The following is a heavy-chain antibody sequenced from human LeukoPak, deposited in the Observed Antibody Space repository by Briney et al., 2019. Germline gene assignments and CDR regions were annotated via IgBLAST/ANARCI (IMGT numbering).Heavy chain of an antibody. J-gene: IGHJ4*02. CDR3: ARGRHVDTIFDY. D-gene: IGHD5-12*01. CDR2: IVQSGRT. Sequence: SETLSLTCTVYGGSFSGYYWTWIRQPPGKGLEWIGEIVQSGRTNYSPSLESRLTLSVDTSKNQFSLKLSSVTAADTAVYYCARGRHVDTIFDYWGQGTLVTVSS. CDR1: GGSFSGYY. V-gene: IGHV4-34*01.